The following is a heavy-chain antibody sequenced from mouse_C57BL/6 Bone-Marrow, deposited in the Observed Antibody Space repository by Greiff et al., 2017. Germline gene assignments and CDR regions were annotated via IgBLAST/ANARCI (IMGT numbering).Heavy chain of an antibody. J-gene: IGHJ2*01. Sequence: QVQLQQSGAELAKPGASVKLSCKASGYTFTSYWMHWVKQRPGQGLEWIGYINPSSGYTKYNQKFKDKATLTAAKSSSTAYMQLSSLTYEDSAVYYCARQMCYSNVFDYWGQGTTLTVSS. D-gene: IGHD2-5*01. V-gene: IGHV1-7*01. CDR3: ARQMCYSNVFDY. CDR2: INPSSGYT. CDR1: GYTFTSYW.